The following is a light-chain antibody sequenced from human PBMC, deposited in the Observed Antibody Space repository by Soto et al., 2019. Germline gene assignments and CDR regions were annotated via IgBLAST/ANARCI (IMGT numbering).Light chain of an antibody. V-gene: IGKV3-15*01. CDR3: QQYNNSPRT. Sequence: EIVMTQSPATLSVSPGERATLSCRASQSVSSNLAWYQQKPGQAPRVLIYGASTRATGIPARFSGSGSGTEFTLTISSLQSEDFAVYYCQQYNNSPRTFGQGTKLEI. J-gene: IGKJ2*01. CDR2: GAS. CDR1: QSVSSN.